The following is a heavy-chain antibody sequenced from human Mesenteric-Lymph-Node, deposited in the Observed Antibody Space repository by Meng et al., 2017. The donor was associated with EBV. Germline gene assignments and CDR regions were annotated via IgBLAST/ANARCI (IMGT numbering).Heavy chain of an antibody. CDR3: ARDLLRGVIHS. CDR1: GGSISSNNW. J-gene: IGHJ4*02. Sequence: QVEWQGSGPGMVKPSWTLSLMCAVSGGSISSNNWWTWVRQPPGKGLEWIAEIYHSGTSNYNPSLKSRLTVSVDKSKNQFSLKLTSVTAADTAVYYCARDLLRGVIHSWGQGTLVTVSS. D-gene: IGHD3-10*01. CDR2: IYHSGTS. V-gene: IGHV4-4*02.